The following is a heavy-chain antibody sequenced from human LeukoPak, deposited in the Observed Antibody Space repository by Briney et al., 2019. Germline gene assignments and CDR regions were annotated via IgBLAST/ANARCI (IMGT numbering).Heavy chain of an antibody. CDR2: ISSSGSTI. CDR1: GFTFSSYE. V-gene: IGHV3-48*03. D-gene: IGHD6-13*01. Sequence: GGSLRLSCAASGFTFSSYEMNWVRQAPGKGLEWVSYISSSGSTIYHADSVKGRFTISRDNAKNSLYLQMNSLRAEDTAVYYCARGLIAAAAPFDYWGQGTLVTVSS. J-gene: IGHJ4*02. CDR3: ARGLIAAAAPFDY.